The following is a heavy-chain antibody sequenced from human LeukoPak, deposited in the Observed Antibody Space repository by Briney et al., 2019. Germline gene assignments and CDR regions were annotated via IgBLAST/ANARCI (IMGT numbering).Heavy chain of an antibody. CDR2: IYYSGST. V-gene: IGHV4-59*01. J-gene: IGHJ6*03. CDR1: GGSIRSYY. CDR3: ARSRYLTISYYYMDV. Sequence: PSETLSLTCTVSGGSIRSYYWSWIRQPPGKGLEWIGYIYYSGSTNYNPSLKSRVTISVDTSKNQFSLKLSSVTAADTAVYYCARSRYLTISYYYMDVWGKGTTVTVSS. D-gene: IGHD3-3*01.